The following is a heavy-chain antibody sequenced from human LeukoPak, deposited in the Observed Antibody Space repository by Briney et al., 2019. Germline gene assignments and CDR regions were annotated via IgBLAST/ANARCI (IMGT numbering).Heavy chain of an antibody. CDR3: ARASRGGSYFPAFDI. CDR1: GGSISSSSYY. Sequence: PSETLSLTGTVSGGSISSSSYYWGWIRQPPGKGLEWIGSIYYSGSTYYNPSLKSRVTISVDTSKNQFSLKLSSVTAADTAVYYCARASRGGSYFPAFDIWGQGTMVTVSS. D-gene: IGHD1-26*01. J-gene: IGHJ3*02. CDR2: IYYSGST. V-gene: IGHV4-39*07.